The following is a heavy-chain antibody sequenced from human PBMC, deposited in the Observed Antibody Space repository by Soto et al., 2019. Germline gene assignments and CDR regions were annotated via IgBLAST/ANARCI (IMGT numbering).Heavy chain of an antibody. V-gene: IGHV1-46*01. CDR1: GYTFTSYY. D-gene: IGHD6-13*01. CDR3: ARDSGERSSWYSHYYYYGMAV. CDR2: INPSGGST. J-gene: IGHJ6*02. Sequence: EASVKVSCKASGYTFTSYYMHCVRQAPGQGLEWMGIINPSGGSTSYAQKFQGRVTMTRDTSTSTVYMELSSLRSEDTAVYYCARDSGERSSWYSHYYYYGMAVWGQGTTVTVSS.